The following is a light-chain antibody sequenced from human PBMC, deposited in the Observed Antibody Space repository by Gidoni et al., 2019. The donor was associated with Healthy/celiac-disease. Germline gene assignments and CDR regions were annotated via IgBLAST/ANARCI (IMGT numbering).Light chain of an antibody. J-gene: IGKJ3*01. Sequence: CRASQSISSWLAWYQQKPGKAPKLLIYKASSLESGVPSRFSGSGSGTEFTLTISSLQPDDFATYYCQQYNSYPITFGPXTKVDIK. CDR1: QSISSW. CDR2: KAS. V-gene: IGKV1-5*03. CDR3: QQYNSYPIT.